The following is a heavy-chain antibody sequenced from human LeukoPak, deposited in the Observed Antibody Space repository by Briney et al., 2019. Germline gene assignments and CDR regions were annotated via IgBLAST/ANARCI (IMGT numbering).Heavy chain of an antibody. CDR1: GGSISSSSYY. CDR2: IYYSGST. J-gene: IGHJ6*03. CDR3: AGSYHYYMDV. V-gene: IGHV4-39*07. Sequence: PSETLSLTCTVSGGSISSSSYYWGWIRQPPGKGLEWIGSIYYSGSTYYNPSLKSRVTISVDTSKNQFSLKLSSVTAADTAVYYCAGSYHYYMDVWGKGTTATVSS.